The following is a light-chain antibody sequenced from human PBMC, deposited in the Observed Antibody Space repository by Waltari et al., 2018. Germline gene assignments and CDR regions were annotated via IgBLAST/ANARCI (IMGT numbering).Light chain of an antibody. V-gene: IGLV4-69*01. J-gene: IGLJ2*01. CDR1: SEHSAYA. Sequence: QLAVTQSHSASASLGASVKLTCTLRSEHSAYAIARHQPQPETGPRFLKKIDGGGGHTKGDGIPDRFSGFRSGAERYLTISSLQYEDEAAYYCQTWDPDTVVFGGGTKLTV. CDR2: IDGGGGH. CDR3: QTWDPDTVV.